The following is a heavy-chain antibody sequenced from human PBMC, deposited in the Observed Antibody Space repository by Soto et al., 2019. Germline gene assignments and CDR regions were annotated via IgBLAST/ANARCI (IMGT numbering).Heavy chain of an antibody. CDR2: IYYSGST. CDR3: ARYGTYYYDSSGYTNWFDP. V-gene: IGHV4-61*01. D-gene: IGHD3-22*01. CDR1: GGSVSSGSYY. J-gene: IGHJ5*02. Sequence: PSETLSLTCTVSGGSVSSGSYYGSWIRQPPGKGLEWIGYIYYSGSTNYNPSLKSRDTISVDTSKNQFSLKLSSVTAADTAVYYCARYGTYYYDSSGYTNWFDPWGQGTLVTVSS.